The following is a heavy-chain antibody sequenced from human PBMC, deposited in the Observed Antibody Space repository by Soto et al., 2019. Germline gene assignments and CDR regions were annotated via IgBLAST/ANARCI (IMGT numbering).Heavy chain of an antibody. J-gene: IGHJ6*02. CDR3: MGGDYDGYYYYGLDV. D-gene: IGHD3-16*01. V-gene: IGHV3-21*01. CDR1: EFTFSDYS. CDR2: MSSDSTYI. Sequence: DVQLVDSGGGLVKPGGSLRLSCAGSEFTFSDYSMNWVRQAPGKGLEWVSSMSSDSTYIYYADSVKGRFTISRDNDKNILHLLMVGLRGEDAAAFYCMGGDYDGYYYYGLDVWGQGTAVIVSS.